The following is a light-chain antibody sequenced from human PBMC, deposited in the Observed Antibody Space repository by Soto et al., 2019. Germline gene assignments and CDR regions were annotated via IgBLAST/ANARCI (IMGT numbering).Light chain of an antibody. J-gene: IGKJ4*01. Sequence: DIQMTQSPSSVSASVGDRVTITCRASQGISNWLAWYQQQPGKAPKLLIYGASSLQSRVPSRFSGGGSGTHFTLIISSLQPEDFATYYCQQTNTFLPLTFCGGTKVEI. CDR1: QGISNW. CDR3: QQTNTFLPLT. CDR2: GAS. V-gene: IGKV1-12*01.